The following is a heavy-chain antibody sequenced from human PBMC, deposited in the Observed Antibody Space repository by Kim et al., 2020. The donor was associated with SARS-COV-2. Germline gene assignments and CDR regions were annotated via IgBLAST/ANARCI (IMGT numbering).Heavy chain of an antibody. D-gene: IGHD3-10*01. Sequence: STPYADSVKARFTISRHNTKNPLYLQMNSLRAEDTAVYYCARVPPGPYMTWGQGTLVTVSS. CDR2: ST. CDR3: ARVPPGPYMT. J-gene: IGHJ4*02. V-gene: IGHV3-53*04.